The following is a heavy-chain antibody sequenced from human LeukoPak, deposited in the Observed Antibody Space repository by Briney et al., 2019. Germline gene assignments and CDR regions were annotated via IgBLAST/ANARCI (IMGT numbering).Heavy chain of an antibody. J-gene: IGHJ4*02. V-gene: IGHV1-69*04. CDR1: GGTFSSYA. D-gene: IGHD5-12*01. Sequence: SVKVSCKASGGTFSSYAISWVRQAPGQGLEWVGRIIPLLGVADSAQKFQGRVTITADKFTSTAYPDLSSLRSEDTAVYYCARAKGIVTTIAFDYWGQGTLVTVSS. CDR2: IIPLLGVA. CDR3: ARAKGIVTTIAFDY.